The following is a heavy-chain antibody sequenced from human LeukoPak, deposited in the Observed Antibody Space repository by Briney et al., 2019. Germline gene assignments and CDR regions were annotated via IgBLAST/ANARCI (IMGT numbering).Heavy chain of an antibody. D-gene: IGHD6-19*01. CDR2: ISTDGSQK. J-gene: IGHJ4*02. Sequence: GGSLRLSCAASGFTFSRYGMHWVRQAPGKGLEWVAVISTDGSQKFYTDPVQGRFTVSRDNAKNTLSLQMNGLRADDSAVYYCAKVVVAGTHYFDHWGQGTLVTVSP. CDR3: AKVVVAGTHYFDH. V-gene: IGHV3-30*18. CDR1: GFTFSRYG.